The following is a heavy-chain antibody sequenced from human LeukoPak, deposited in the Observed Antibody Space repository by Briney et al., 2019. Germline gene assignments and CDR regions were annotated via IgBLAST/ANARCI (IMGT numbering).Heavy chain of an antibody. J-gene: IGHJ5*02. CDR3: ARDPKHMYNWNYDFRWFDP. Sequence: GASVKVSCKASGYTFTSYAMNWVRQAPGQGLEWMGWTNTNTGNPTYAQGFTGRFVFSLDTSVSTAYLQISSLKAEDTAVYYCARDPKHMYNWNYDFRWFDPWGQGTLVTVSS. D-gene: IGHD1-7*01. V-gene: IGHV7-4-1*02. CDR2: TNTNTGNP. CDR1: GYTFTSYA.